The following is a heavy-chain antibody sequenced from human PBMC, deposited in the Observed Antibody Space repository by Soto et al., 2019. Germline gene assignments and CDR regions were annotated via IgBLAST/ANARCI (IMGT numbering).Heavy chain of an antibody. CDR3: ARWRAVDRYGMDV. CDR2: IYYSGST. Sequence: PSETLSLTCTVSGDSISSSSYYWGWIRQPPGKGLEWIGSIYYSGSTYYNPSLKSRVTISVDTSKNQFSLKLSPVAAADTAVYYCARWRAVDRYGMDVWGQGTTVTVSS. D-gene: IGHD6-19*01. V-gene: IGHV4-39*01. CDR1: GDSISSSSYY. J-gene: IGHJ6*02.